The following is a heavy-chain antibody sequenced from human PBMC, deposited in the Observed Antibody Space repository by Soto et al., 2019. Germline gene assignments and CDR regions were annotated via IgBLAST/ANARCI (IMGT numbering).Heavy chain of an antibody. CDR2: ISSSSSMI. V-gene: IGHV3-48*02. J-gene: IGHJ4*02. D-gene: IGHD3-22*01. CDR3: ARVNYYDSSGNSYFDY. CDR1: GFTFSRYN. Sequence: PGGSLRLSCAASGFTFSRYNMNWVRQAPGKGLEWVSYISSSSSMIYYADSVKGRFTISRDNAKNSLYLQMNSLRDEDTVVYYCARVNYYDSSGNSYFDYWGQGTLVTVSS.